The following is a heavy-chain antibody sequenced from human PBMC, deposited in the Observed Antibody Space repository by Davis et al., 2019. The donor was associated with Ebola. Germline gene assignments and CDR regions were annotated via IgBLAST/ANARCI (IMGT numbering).Heavy chain of an antibody. CDR2: MNPNSANT. CDR3: AREQPETFNFDY. J-gene: IGHJ4*02. Sequence: AASVKVSCKASGYTFTNYDVHWVRQGTGQGLEWIGWMNPNSANTGYGQKFQGRVTVTMDTSTSTVYMELNSLRTEDTALYFCAREQPETFNFDYWGQGTLVTVSS. V-gene: IGHV1-8*01. CDR1: GYTFTNYD. D-gene: IGHD6-13*01.